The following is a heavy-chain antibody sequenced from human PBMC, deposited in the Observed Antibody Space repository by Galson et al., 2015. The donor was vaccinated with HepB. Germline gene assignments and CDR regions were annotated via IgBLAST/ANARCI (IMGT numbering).Heavy chain of an antibody. CDR3: AREDLGGPGEYCTNGVCYGSGDGMDV. J-gene: IGHJ6*02. CDR1: GGSISSYY. Sequence: SETLSLTCTVSGGSISSYYWSWIRQPAGKGLEWIGRIYTSGSTNYNPSLKSRVTMSVDTSKNQFSLKLSSVTAADTAVYYCAREDLGGPGEYCTNGVCYGSGDGMDVWGQGTTVTVSS. V-gene: IGHV4-4*07. CDR2: IYTSGST. D-gene: IGHD2-8*01.